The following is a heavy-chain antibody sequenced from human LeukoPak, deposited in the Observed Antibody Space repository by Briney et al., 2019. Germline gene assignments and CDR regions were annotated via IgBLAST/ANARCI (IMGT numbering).Heavy chain of an antibody. CDR3: ARERVLVGATFDY. V-gene: IGHV1-69*05. CDR2: IIPIFGTA. CDR1: GGTFSSYA. J-gene: IGHJ4*02. D-gene: IGHD1-26*01. Sequence: ASVKVSCKASGGTFSSYAISWVRRAPGQGLEWMGGIIPIFGTANYAQKFQGRVTITRDTSASTAYMELSSLRSEDTAVYYCARERVLVGATFDYWGQGTLVTVSS.